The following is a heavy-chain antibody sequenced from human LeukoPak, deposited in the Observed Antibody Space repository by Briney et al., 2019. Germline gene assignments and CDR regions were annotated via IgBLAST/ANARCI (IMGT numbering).Heavy chain of an antibody. CDR3: ARGRMKQQQAGSYGMDV. D-gene: IGHD6-13*01. Sequence: PSETLSLTCAVYGGSFSGYYWSWIRQPPGKGLEWIGEINHSGSTNYNPSLKSRVTISVDTSKNQFSLKLSSVTAADTAVYYCARGRMKQQQAGSYGMDVWGQGTMVTVSS. CDR2: INHSGST. V-gene: IGHV4-34*01. CDR1: GGSFSGYY. J-gene: IGHJ6*02.